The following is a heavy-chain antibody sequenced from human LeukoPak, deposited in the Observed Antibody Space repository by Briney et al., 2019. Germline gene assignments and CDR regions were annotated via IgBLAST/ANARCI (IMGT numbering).Heavy chain of an antibody. J-gene: IGHJ5*02. V-gene: IGHV4-4*07. Sequence: PSETLSLTCAGYGGSFSTYYWSWIRQPAGKGLEWIGRIYSDGTITYNPSLQSRLTMSIDTSKNQFSLKLSFVTAADTAVYYCARDSGTTGEVKFDPWGQGTLVTVSS. CDR1: GGSFSTYY. CDR3: ARDSGTTGEVKFDP. D-gene: IGHD4-17*01. CDR2: IYSDGTI.